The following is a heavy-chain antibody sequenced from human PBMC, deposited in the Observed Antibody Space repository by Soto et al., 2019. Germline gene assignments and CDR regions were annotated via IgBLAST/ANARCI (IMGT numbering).Heavy chain of an antibody. V-gene: IGHV3-30-3*01. CDR1: GFTFSSYA. Sequence: VQVVESGGGVVQPGRSLRLSCAASGFTFSSYAMHWVRQAPGKGLEWVAVISYDGSNKYYADSVKGRFTISRDNSKNTLYLQMNSLRAEDTAVYYCARAGYCSGGSCYDANYFDYWGQGTLVTVSS. CDR2: ISYDGSNK. J-gene: IGHJ4*02. CDR3: ARAGYCSGGSCYDANYFDY. D-gene: IGHD2-15*01.